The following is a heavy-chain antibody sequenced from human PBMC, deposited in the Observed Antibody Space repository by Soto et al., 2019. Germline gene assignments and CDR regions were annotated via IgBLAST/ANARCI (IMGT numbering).Heavy chain of an antibody. CDR3: ARHGGSYSFVY. CDR2: NSYSGST. V-gene: IGHV4-59*08. J-gene: IGHJ4*02. Sequence: SETLSLTCTVTSGSTSSYYWSWLRQPPGKGLEWIGYNSYSGSTDYNPSLKSRVTISVDTSKNQFSLKLSSATAADTAVYYCARHGGSYSFVYWGQGTLVTVSS. D-gene: IGHD1-26*01. CDR1: SGSTSSYY.